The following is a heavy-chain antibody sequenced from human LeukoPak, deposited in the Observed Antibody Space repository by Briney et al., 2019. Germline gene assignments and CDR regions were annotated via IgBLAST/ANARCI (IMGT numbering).Heavy chain of an antibody. CDR3: VRGAYAKEELAPPGWDY. V-gene: IGHV1-2*02. J-gene: IGHJ4*02. D-gene: IGHD1-26*01. Sequence: ASVKVSCKASGYTFTGYYMHWVRQAPGQGLEWMGWINPNSGGTNYAQKFQARVTMTRDTSTSTVYMELSSLRTEDTAVYYCVRGAYAKEELAPPGWDYWGQGTLVTVSS. CDR2: INPNSGGT. CDR1: GYTFTGYY.